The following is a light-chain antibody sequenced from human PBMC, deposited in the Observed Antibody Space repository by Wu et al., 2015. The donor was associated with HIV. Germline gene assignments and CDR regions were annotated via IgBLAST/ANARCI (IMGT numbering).Light chain of an antibody. CDR3: QQYNNYPLT. CDR1: ESISAW. Sequence: DIQMTQSPSTLSASVGDRVTITCRASESISAWLAWYQQKPGKAPKLLIYKASSLESGVPSRFSGSTSGAEFTLTISSLQPDDFATYYCQQYNNYPLTFGGGTKVEIK. J-gene: IGKJ4*01. V-gene: IGKV1-5*03. CDR2: KAS.